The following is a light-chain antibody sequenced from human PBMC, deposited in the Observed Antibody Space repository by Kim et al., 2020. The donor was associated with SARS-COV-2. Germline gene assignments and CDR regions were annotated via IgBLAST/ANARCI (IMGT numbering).Light chain of an antibody. Sequence: SSELTQDPAVSVALGQTVRITCQGDGLRNYFASWYQQRPGQAPILVIYGKNNRPSGIPDRFSGSSSGDTASLTITGAQAEDEADYYCNSRDSRGNHPFGG. V-gene: IGLV3-19*01. CDR1: GLRNYF. CDR3: NSRDSRGNHP. CDR2: GKN. J-gene: IGLJ2*01.